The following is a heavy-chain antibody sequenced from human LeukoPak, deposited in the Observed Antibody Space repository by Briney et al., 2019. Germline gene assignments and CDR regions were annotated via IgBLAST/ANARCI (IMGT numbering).Heavy chain of an antibody. V-gene: IGHV3-64D*06. J-gene: IGHJ3*02. D-gene: IGHD2-15*01. CDR1: GFTFSSHA. Sequence: GGSLRLSCSASGFTFSSHAMHWVRQAPGKGLEYVSAISSNGGSTYYADSVKGRFTISRDNSKNTLYLQMSSLRAEDTAVYYCAKDRWLLRGDAFDIWGPGTMVTVSS. CDR2: ISSNGGST. CDR3: AKDRWLLRGDAFDI.